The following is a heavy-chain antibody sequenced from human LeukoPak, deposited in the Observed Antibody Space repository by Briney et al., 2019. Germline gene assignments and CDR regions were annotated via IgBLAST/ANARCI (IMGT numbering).Heavy chain of an antibody. CDR3: AREWRFSGTANGY. D-gene: IGHD1-26*01. CDR1: GFTVSSNY. Sequence: PGGSLRLSRAASGFTVSSNYMSWVRQAPGKGLEWVSVIYSGGSTYYADSVKGRFTISRDNSKNTLYLQMSSLRAEDTAVYYCAREWRFSGTANGYWGQGTLVTVSS. V-gene: IGHV3-53*01. J-gene: IGHJ4*02. CDR2: IYSGGST.